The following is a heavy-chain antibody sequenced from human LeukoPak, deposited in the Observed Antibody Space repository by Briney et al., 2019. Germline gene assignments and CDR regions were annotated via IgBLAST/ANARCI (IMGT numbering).Heavy chain of an antibody. Sequence: PGGSLRLSCAASEFTFSSYAMSWVRQAPGKGLGWVSAISGSGGSTYYEDSVKGRFTISRDNYKTTLYLQMNSLRAEDTAVYYCAKPLGYNWGSPFDYWGQGTLVTVSS. V-gene: IGHV3-23*01. J-gene: IGHJ4*02. CDR1: EFTFSSYA. CDR2: ISGSGGST. D-gene: IGHD7-27*01. CDR3: AKPLGYNWGSPFDY.